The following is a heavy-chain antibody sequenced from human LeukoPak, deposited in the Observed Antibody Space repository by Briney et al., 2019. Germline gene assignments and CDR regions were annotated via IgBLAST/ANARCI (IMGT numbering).Heavy chain of an antibody. D-gene: IGHD3-10*01. V-gene: IGHV3-7*01. CDR2: IKQHGSEK. CDR3: ARGGGTFDY. CDR1: GFTFSTYW. Sequence: PGGSLRLSCAASGFTFSTYWMSWVRQAPGKGLEWVANIKQHGSEKYYVDSAKGRFTISRDNAKNSLYLQMNSLRAEDTAVYYCARGGGTFDYWGQGTLVTVSS. J-gene: IGHJ4*02.